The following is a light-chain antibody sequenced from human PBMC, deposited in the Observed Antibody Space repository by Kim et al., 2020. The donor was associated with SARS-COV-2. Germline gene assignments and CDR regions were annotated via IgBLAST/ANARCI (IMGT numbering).Light chain of an antibody. V-gene: IGLV2-14*03. Sequence: QSALTQPASVSGSPGQSITISCTGTSSDVGGYNYVSWYQQHPGKAPKVMIHDVSKRPSGVSNRFSGSKSSNTASLTISGLQAEDEADYYCSSFTSTTTWVFGGGTQLTVL. J-gene: IGLJ3*02. CDR2: DVS. CDR1: SSDVGGYNY. CDR3: SSFTSTTTWV.